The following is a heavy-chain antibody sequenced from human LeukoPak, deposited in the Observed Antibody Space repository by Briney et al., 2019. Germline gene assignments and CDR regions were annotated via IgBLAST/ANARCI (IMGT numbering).Heavy chain of an antibody. J-gene: IGHJ3*02. Sequence: SETLSLTCAVNGGSFSGYYWSWIRQPPGKGLEWIGEIIHGGSTNYNPSLKSRVTISVDTSKNQFSMKLTSVTAADTTVYYCARLSSGSYHAFDIWGQGTMVTVSS. V-gene: IGHV4-34*12. D-gene: IGHD3-10*01. CDR1: GGSFSGYY. CDR2: IIHGGST. CDR3: ARLSSGSYHAFDI.